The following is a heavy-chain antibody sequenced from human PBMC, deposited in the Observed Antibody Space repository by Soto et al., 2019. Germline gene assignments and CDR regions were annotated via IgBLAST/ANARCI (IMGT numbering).Heavy chain of an antibody. CDR3: ARDSYSNYYYYYGTDV. V-gene: IGHV3-74*01. D-gene: IGHD4-4*01. J-gene: IGHJ6*02. CDR1: GFTSSSYW. CDR2: INSDGSST. Sequence: GGSLRLSCAASGFTSSSYWMHWVRQAPGKGLVWVSRINSDGSSTSYADSVKGRFTISRDNAKNTLYLQMNSLRAEDTAVYYCARDSYSNYYYYYGTDVWGQGTTVTVSS.